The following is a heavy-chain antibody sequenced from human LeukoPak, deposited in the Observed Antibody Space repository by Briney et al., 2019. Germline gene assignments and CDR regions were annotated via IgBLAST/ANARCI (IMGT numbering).Heavy chain of an antibody. CDR2: IYPGDSDT. J-gene: IGHJ5*02. Sequence: GESLKISCKGSGYSFTSYWIGWVRQMPGKGLEWMGIIYPGDSDTRYSPSFQGQVTISADKSISTAYLQWSSLKASDTAMYYCAKTPKYNRRLDPNRFHPLGQGTLVTVSS. D-gene: IGHD6-6*01. V-gene: IGHV5-51*01. CDR1: GYSFTSYW. CDR3: AKTPKYNRRLDPNRFHP.